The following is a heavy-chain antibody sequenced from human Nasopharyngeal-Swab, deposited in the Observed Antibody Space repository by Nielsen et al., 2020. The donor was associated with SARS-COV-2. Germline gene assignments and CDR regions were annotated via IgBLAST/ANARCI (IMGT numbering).Heavy chain of an antibody. CDR3: TTDFYFDY. V-gene: IGHV3-73*01. CDR2: IGDKDHNYAT. Sequence: ESLKIFCAGLGFIFSASAIHWVRQASGKGLEWVGRIGDKDHNYATTYGASVQGRFTISRDDSKNTAFLQMDSLKTEDTALYYCTTDFYFDYWGQGTLVTVSS. J-gene: IGHJ4*02. CDR1: GFIFSASA.